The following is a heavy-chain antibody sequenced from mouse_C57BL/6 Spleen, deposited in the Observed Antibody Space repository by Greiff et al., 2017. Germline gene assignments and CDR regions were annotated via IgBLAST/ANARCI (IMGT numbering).Heavy chain of an antibody. CDR2: IRSKSNNYAT. J-gene: IGHJ1*03. Sequence: EVMLVESGGGLVQPKGSLKLSCAASGFSFNTYAMNWVRQAPGKGLEWVARIRSKSNNYATYYADSVKDRFTISRDDSESMLYLQMNNLKTEDTAMYYCVRGHYGSSYWYFDVWGTGTTVTVSS. D-gene: IGHD1-1*01. CDR1: GFSFNTYA. V-gene: IGHV10-1*01. CDR3: VRGHYGSSYWYFDV.